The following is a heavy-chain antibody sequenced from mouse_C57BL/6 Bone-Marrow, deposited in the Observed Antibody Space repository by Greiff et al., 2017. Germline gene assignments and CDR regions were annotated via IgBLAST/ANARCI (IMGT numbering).Heavy chain of an antibody. J-gene: IGHJ4*01. D-gene: IGHD1-1*01. CDR2: IHPSDSDT. V-gene: IGHV1-74*01. Sequence: VQLQQSGAELVKPGASVKVSCKASGYTFTSYWMHWVKQRPGQGLEWIGRIHPSDSDTNYNQKFKGKDTLTVDKSSSTAYMQLSSLTSEDSAVYYCAMGYYGSSHNYYAMDYWGQGTSVTVSS. CDR3: AMGYYGSSHNYYAMDY. CDR1: GYTFTSYW.